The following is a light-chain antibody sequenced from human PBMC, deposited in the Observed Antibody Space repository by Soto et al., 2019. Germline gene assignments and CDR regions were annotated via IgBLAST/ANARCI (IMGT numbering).Light chain of an antibody. Sequence: SVLTQPASVSGSPGQSITISCTGTTSDVGGYNSVSWYQQHPGKAPTLIIYEVSDRPSGISNRFSGSKSGNTASLTISGLQAEDEADYYCSSYTTNSPLNVFGSGTKVTV. CDR3: SSYTTNSPLNV. V-gene: IGLV2-14*01. J-gene: IGLJ1*01. CDR1: TSDVGGYNS. CDR2: EVS.